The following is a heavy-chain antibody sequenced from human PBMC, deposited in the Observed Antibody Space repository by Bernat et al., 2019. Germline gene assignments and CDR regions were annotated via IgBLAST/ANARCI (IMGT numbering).Heavy chain of an antibody. Sequence: QVQLVESGGGVVQPGRSLRLSCAASGFTFSSYAMHWVRQAPGKGLEWVAVISYDGSNKYYADSVKGRFTISRDNSKNTLYLQMNSLRAEDTAGYYCARTHHSGYDGPGHYFDYWGQGTLVTVSS. V-gene: IGHV3-30-3*01. CDR1: GFTFSSYA. D-gene: IGHD5-12*01. CDR3: ARTHHSGYDGPGHYFDY. CDR2: ISYDGSNK. J-gene: IGHJ4*02.